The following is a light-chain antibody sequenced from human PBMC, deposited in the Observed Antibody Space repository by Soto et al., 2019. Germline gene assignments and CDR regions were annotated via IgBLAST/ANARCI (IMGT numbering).Light chain of an antibody. J-gene: IGKJ5*01. Sequence: DIQVTQSTYTLSASVGDRVTITCRASHSISIYLNWYQQKPGKAPKLLIYAASSLQSGVPSRFSGSGSGTDFTLTISRLQPEDFAPYYCQLSYITRHTFDQGARLEI. CDR2: AAS. CDR1: HSISIY. V-gene: IGKV1-39*01. CDR3: QLSYITRHT.